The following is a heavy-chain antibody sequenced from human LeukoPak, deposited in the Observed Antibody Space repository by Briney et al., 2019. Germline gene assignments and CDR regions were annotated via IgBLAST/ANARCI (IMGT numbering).Heavy chain of an antibody. Sequence: GGSLRLSCAASGFTFSSYAMHWVRQAPGKGLEWVAVISYNGANKYYAGAVKGRFTIPRDNSKNTLYPQMNSLRAEDTAVYYCRGGGPYYFDYWGQGTLVTVSS. D-gene: IGHD4-23*01. V-gene: IGHV3-30-3*01. J-gene: IGHJ4*02. CDR3: RGGGPYYFDY. CDR1: GFTFSSYA. CDR2: ISYNGANK.